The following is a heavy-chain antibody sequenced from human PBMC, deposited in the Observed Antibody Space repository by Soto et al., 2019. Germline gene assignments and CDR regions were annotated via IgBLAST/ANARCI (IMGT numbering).Heavy chain of an antibody. D-gene: IGHD2-21*02. CDR1: GFTFSSYA. CDR3: AKVFPGYGGDSGGDAFDI. Sequence: EVQLLESGGGLVQPGGSLRLSCAASGFTFSSYAMSWVRQAPGKGPEWVSAISGSGGSTYYADSVKGRFTISRDNSKNALYLQMNSGRAEDTAVYYCAKVFPGYGGDSGGDAFDIWGQGTMGIVSS. V-gene: IGHV3-23*01. CDR2: ISGSGGST. J-gene: IGHJ3*02.